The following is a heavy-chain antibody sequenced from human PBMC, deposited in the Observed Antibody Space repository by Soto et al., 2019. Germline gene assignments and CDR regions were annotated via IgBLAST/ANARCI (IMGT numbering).Heavy chain of an antibody. CDR2: INRGGTTT. J-gene: IGHJ3*01. V-gene: IGHV3-74*01. Sequence: GGSLRLSCAASGFAFSTHAMNWVRQAPGKGLAWVSRINRGGTTTSYADSVKGRFTISRDNARNTVSLQMSSLRAEDTAIYYCARGDRGGFDLWGHGTMVTVSS. CDR1: GFAFSTHA. D-gene: IGHD3-10*01. CDR3: ARGDRGGFDL.